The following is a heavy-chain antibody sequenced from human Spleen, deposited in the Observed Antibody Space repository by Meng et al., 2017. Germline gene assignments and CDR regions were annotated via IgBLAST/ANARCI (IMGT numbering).Heavy chain of an antibody. Sequence: QAHVQEVGEGLLKTSETLYLTCGVSGGSFSDYEWSGTRQPPGKGLEWIGEINHSGSTTYNPSLKSRVTISVDTSKNQFSMKLNSVTAADTAVYYCARGPTTMAHDFDYWGQGTLVTVSS. CDR2: INHSGST. D-gene: IGHD4-11*01. CDR1: GGSFSDYE. V-gene: IGHV4-34*01. CDR3: ARGPTTMAHDFDY. J-gene: IGHJ4*02.